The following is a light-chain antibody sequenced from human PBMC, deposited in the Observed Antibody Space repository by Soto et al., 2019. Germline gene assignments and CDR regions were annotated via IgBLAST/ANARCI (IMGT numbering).Light chain of an antibody. CDR1: QSVTNSY. V-gene: IGKV3-20*01. CDR2: GAS. Sequence: EIVLTQSPGTLSLSPGERATLSCRASQSVTNSYLAWYQQKPGQAPRLLIYGASYRATGIPDRFSGSGSGTDFTLTISRLEPEDFATYYCQQSYSTPQTFGGGTKVEI. CDR3: QQSYSTPQT. J-gene: IGKJ4*01.